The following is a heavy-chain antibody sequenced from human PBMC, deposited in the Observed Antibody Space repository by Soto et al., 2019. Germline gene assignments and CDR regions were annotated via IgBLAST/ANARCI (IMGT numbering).Heavy chain of an antibody. CDR3: ARDQGGTTLYYHGMDV. CDR2: ISYDGSNK. V-gene: IGHV3-30-3*01. J-gene: IGHJ6*02. Sequence: QVQLVESGGGVVQPGRSLRLSCAASGFTFSSYAMHWVRQAPGKGLEWVALISYDGSNKYYADSVKGRFTISRDNSKNTRYLQMNCLSPEDTAVYHCARDQGGTTLYYHGMDVWGQGTTVTVSS. D-gene: IGHD1-7*01. CDR1: GFTFSSYA.